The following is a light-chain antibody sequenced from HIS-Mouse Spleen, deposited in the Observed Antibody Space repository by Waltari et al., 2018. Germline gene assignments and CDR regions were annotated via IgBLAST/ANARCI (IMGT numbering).Light chain of an antibody. CDR3: QQYYSTPYT. Sequence: DIVMTQSPDSLAVSLGERATINCQSSQRVLYSSNNKNYLAWYQQKPGQPPKLLIYWASTRESGVPDRFRGSGSGTDFTLTISSLQAEDVAVYYCQQYYSTPYTFGQGTKLEIK. J-gene: IGKJ2*01. V-gene: IGKV4-1*01. CDR2: WAS. CDR1: QRVLYSSNNKNY.